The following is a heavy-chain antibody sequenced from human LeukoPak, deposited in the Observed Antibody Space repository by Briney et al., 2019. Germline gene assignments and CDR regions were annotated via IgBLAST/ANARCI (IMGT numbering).Heavy chain of an antibody. CDR2: ISSSGSTI. V-gene: IGHV3-11*04. D-gene: IGHD2-2*01. CDR1: GFTFSDYY. CDR3: ARGGSDIVVVPAAMYVDY. Sequence: PGGSLRLSCAASGFTFSDYYMSWIRQAPGKGLEWVSYISSSGSTIYYADSVKGRFTISRDNAKNSLYLQMNSLRAEDTAVYYCARGGSDIVVVPAAMYVDYWGQGTLVTVSS. J-gene: IGHJ4*02.